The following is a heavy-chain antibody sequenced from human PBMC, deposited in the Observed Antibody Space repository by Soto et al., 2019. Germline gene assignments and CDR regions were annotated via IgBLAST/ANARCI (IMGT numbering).Heavy chain of an antibody. Sequence: SVKVSCKASGGTFSSYAISWVRQAPGQGLEWMGGIIPIFGTANYAQKFQGRVTITADESTSTAYMELSGLRSEDTAVYYCARGRGKGYYGSGSYRHYYYYYGMDVWGQGTTVTVSS. CDR1: GGTFSSYA. D-gene: IGHD3-10*01. CDR3: ARGRGKGYYGSGSYRHYYYYYGMDV. J-gene: IGHJ6*02. CDR2: IIPIFGTA. V-gene: IGHV1-69*13.